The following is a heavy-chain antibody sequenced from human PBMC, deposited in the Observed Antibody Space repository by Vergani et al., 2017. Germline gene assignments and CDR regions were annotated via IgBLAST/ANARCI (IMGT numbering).Heavy chain of an antibody. CDR2: IYTSGST. V-gene: IGHV4-4*07. J-gene: IGHJ5*02. D-gene: IGHD2-2*01. Sequence: QVQLQESGPGLVKPSETLSLTCTVSGGSISSYYWSWIRQPAGKGLEWIGRIYTSGSTNYNPSLKSRVTISVDTSKNQFSLKLSSVTAADTAVYYCARLVVPAAMLNWFDPWGQGTLVTVSS. CDR3: ARLVVPAAMLNWFDP. CDR1: GGSISSYY.